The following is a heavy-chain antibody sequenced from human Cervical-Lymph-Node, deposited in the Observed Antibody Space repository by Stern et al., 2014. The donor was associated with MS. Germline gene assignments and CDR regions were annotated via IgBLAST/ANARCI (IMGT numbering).Heavy chain of an antibody. J-gene: IGHJ4*02. CDR2: ITQDGSKK. Sequence: QLVQSGGGLVQPGGSLRLSCAASGFTFTNDWMTWVRQSPGKGLEWVASITQDGSKKYYGDSVKGRFTISRDNAENSLSLQMNSLRAEDTAVYYCARSQDNWGQGTLVTVSS. CDR1: GFTFTNDW. V-gene: IGHV3-7*01. CDR3: ARSQDN.